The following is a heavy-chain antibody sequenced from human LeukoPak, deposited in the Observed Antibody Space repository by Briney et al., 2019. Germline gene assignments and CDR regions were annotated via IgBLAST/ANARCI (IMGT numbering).Heavy chain of an antibody. J-gene: IGHJ4*02. V-gene: IGHV1-2*06. D-gene: IGHD3-22*01. CDR3: ARRVGYDSSGYYYVSTGSLVY. Sequence: ASVKVSCKASGYTFTGYYMHWVRQAPGQGLEWMGRINPNSGGTIYAQKFQGRVTMTRDTSISTAYMELSRLRSDDTAVYYCARRVGYDSSGYYYVSTGSLVYWGQGTLVTVSS. CDR1: GYTFTGYY. CDR2: INPNSGGT.